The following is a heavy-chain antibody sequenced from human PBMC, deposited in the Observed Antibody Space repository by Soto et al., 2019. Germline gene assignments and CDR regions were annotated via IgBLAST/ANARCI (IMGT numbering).Heavy chain of an antibody. CDR1: GFTISDAW. V-gene: IGHV3-15*01. CDR3: TTDRRQLAQFDN. J-gene: IGHJ4*02. D-gene: IGHD6-6*01. CDR2: IKGDSGGGAQ. Sequence: EVQLLESGGGLVQPGGSLRLSCAVSGFTISDAWMSWVRQAPGKGLEWVSRIKGDSGGGAQDYAAPAKGRFGVSKDESRNTLYLQVNSLRDDDTGVYYCTTDRRQLAQFDNWGQGTLVSVSS.